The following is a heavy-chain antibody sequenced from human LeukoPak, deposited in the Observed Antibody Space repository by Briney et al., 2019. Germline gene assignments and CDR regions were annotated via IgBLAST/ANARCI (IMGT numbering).Heavy chain of an antibody. J-gene: IGHJ4*02. CDR1: GCTFSSHS. V-gene: IGHV3-7*05. CDR3: VKDWYNGDDPLFDY. CDR2: ITRDGRAA. Sequence: GGPLRLSCVVCGCTFSSHSMSWLRQAPGKGLEWVTDITRDGRAAYYVDSVKGRFSISRDNAKNSLYLQMNSLRAEDTAVYYCVKDWYNGDDPLFDYWGQGTVVTVSS. D-gene: IGHD1-20*01.